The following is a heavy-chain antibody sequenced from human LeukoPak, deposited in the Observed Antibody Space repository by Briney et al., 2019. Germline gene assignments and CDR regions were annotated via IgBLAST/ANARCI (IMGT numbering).Heavy chain of an antibody. CDR2: IYSVGTT. J-gene: IGHJ4*02. CDR1: GFTVSSVY. D-gene: IGHD3-22*01. V-gene: IGHV3-53*01. CDR3: ARGQPYYYDSRGYTVPHD. Sequence: GGSLRLSCAASGFTVSSVYMSWVRQAPGKGLEWVSLIYSVGTTYYADSVKGRFSISRDDCKNTLYLQMNSLRAEDTAVYYCARGQPYYYDSRGYTVPHDWRQGNGVPVSS.